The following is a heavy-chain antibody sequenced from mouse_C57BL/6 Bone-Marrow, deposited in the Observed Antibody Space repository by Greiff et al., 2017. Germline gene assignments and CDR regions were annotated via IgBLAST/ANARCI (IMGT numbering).Heavy chain of an antibody. CDR3: AREGMANYVDY. D-gene: IGHD2-10*02. J-gene: IGHJ2*01. Sequence: QVQLQQSGAELVKPGASVKLSCKASGYTFTSYWMQWVKQRSGQGLEWIGEIDPSDSYTNYNQKFKGKATLTVDTSSSTAYMQRSNLTSEDSAVYYCAREGMANYVDYWGQGTTLTVSS. CDR2: IDPSDSYT. V-gene: IGHV1-50*01. CDR1: GYTFTSYW.